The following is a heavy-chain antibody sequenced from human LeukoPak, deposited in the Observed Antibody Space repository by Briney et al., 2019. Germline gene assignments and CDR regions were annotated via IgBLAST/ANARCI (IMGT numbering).Heavy chain of an antibody. Sequence: SGPTLVNPTQTLTLTCTFSGFSLSTSGVGVGWIRQPPGKALEWLALIYWNDDKRYSPSLKSRLTITKDTSKNQVVLTMTNMDPVDTATYYCARWEYSGSYEGAFDIWGQGTMVTVSS. V-gene: IGHV2-5*01. CDR1: GFSLSTSGVG. J-gene: IGHJ3*02. CDR3: ARWEYSGSYEGAFDI. CDR2: IYWNDDK. D-gene: IGHD6-6*01.